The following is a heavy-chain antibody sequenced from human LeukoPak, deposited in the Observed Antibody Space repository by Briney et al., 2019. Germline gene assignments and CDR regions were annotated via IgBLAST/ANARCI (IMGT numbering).Heavy chain of an antibody. J-gene: IGHJ6*02. CDR3: AKDRITMIVVVPFYGMDV. Sequence: GRSLRLSCAASGFTVSSYGIHWVRQAPGKGLEWVAVISYDGSNKYYADSVKGRFTISRDNSKNTVYLQMGSLRAEDTAVYYCAKDRITMIVVVPFYGMDVWGQGTTVTVSS. D-gene: IGHD3-22*01. V-gene: IGHV3-30*18. CDR2: ISYDGSNK. CDR1: GFTVSSYG.